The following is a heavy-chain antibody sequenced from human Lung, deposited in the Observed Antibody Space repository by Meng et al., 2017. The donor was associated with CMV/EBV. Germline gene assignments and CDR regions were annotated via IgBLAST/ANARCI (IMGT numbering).Heavy chain of an antibody. J-gene: IGHJ5*02. CDR3: ARGGNFDP. CDR2: ISTNTGTP. V-gene: IGHV7-4-1*02. Sequence: QLQPLQSGSELKKPGPSVKVSCKASGYTFSTYTINWVRQAHGRGLEWMGWISTNTGTPTYTQGFTGRFVFSLDTSVSTAYLQISSLKAEDTAVYYCARGGNFDPWGQGTLVTVSS. D-gene: IGHD2/OR15-2a*01. CDR1: GYTFSTYT.